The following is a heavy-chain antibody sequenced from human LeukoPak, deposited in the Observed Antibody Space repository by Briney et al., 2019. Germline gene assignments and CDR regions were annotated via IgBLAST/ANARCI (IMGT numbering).Heavy chain of an antibody. CDR2: ISYDGSNK. Sequence: LPGGSLRLSCAASGFTFSSYAMHWVRQAPGKGLEWVAVISYDGSNKYYADSVKGRFTISRDNSKNTLYLQMNSLRAEDTAVYYCARSPVGATTKDPHFDYWGQGTLVTVSS. D-gene: IGHD1-26*01. CDR3: ARSPVGATTKDPHFDY. CDR1: GFTFSSYA. J-gene: IGHJ4*02. V-gene: IGHV3-30*04.